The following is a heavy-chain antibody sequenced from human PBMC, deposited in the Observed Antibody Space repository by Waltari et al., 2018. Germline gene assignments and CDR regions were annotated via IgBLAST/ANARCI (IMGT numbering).Heavy chain of an antibody. CDR1: GDSVSRYGAA. J-gene: IGHJ3*02. CDR3: ASGRDSAFDI. D-gene: IGHD3-10*01. CDR2: AYYRSKWSN. Sequence: VQLQQSGPGLVKPSQTLSLTCAISGDSVSRYGAAWNWIRQSPSRGLEWLGRAYYRSKWSNDYAVSVKSRITINPDTSKNQFSLQLHSVTPDDTAVYYCASGRDSAFDIWGQGTIVTVSS. V-gene: IGHV6-1*01.